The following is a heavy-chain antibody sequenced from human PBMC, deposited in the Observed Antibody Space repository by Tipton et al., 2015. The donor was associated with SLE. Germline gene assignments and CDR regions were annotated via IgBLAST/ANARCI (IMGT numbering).Heavy chain of an antibody. Sequence: LRLSCAASGFTFSDYYMSWIRQAPGKGLEWIGSIYYSGSTYYNPSLKSRVTISVDTSKNQFSLKLSSVTAADTAVYYCARLRDIVLYWGQGTLVTVSS. J-gene: IGHJ4*02. CDR3: ARLRDIVLY. CDR2: IYYSGST. D-gene: IGHD2-15*01. V-gene: IGHV4-38-2*01. CDR1: GFTFSDYY.